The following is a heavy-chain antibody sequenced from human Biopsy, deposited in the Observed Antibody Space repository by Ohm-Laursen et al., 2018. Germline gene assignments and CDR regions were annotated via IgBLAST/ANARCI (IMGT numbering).Heavy chain of an antibody. D-gene: IGHD4-11*01. CDR1: GGSIGSDY. V-gene: IGHV4-59*01. Sequence: SETLSLTCTVSGGSIGSDYWSWIRQTPGKGLEWIGYIYYSGSTNYNPSLQSRVSISVDTSRNQVSLTLRSVTAADTAVYYCARDSGILNYGNFKYYHYYGMDVWGQGTKVTVSS. CDR2: IYYSGST. CDR3: ARDSGILNYGNFKYYHYYGMDV. J-gene: IGHJ6*02.